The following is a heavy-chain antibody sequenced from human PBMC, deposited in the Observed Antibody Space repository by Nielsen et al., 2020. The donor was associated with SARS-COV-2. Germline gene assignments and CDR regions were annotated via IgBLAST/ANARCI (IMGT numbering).Heavy chain of an antibody. CDR2: IRGSGGDT. CDR1: GFTFSSYG. CDR3: AKTEGITTDAFDI. J-gene: IGHJ3*02. V-gene: IGHV3-23*01. D-gene: IGHD4-11*01. Sequence: GESLKISCEASGFTFSSYGMHWVRQAPGKGPEWVSGIRGSGGDTDYADSVKGRFTISRDNSKNTLYLQMNSLRAEDTAVYYCAKTEGITTDAFDIWGQGTVVTVSS.